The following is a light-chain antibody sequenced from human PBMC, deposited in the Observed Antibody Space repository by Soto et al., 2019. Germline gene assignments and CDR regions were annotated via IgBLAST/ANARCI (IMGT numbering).Light chain of an antibody. J-gene: IGKJ1*01. CDR3: QRYDSLRT. Sequence: EIMLTQSPATLSLSPGERATLSCRASQSVSSYLAWYQQKPGQAPRLLIYGASNRATGIPDRFSGSGSGTDFTLTITRLEPEDFAMYYCQRYDSLRTFGQGTKVDIK. CDR2: GAS. CDR1: QSVSSY. V-gene: IGKV3-11*01.